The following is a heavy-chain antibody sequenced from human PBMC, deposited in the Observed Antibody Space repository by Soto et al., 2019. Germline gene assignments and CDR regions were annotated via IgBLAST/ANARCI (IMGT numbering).Heavy chain of an antibody. V-gene: IGHV1-18*01. CDR3: ARERRRPYYDILTGHYPFDY. Sequence: ASVKVSCKASGYTFTTYDISWVRQAPGQGLEWMGWISGYNGNTNYAQNLQGRVTMTTDTYTNTAYMELRSLRSDDTAVYYCARERRRPYYDILTGHYPFDYWGQGTLVTVSS. CDR1: GYTFTTYD. D-gene: IGHD3-9*01. CDR2: ISGYNGNT. J-gene: IGHJ4*02.